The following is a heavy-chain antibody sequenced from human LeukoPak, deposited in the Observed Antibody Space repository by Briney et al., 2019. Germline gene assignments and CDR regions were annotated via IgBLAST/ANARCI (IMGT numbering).Heavy chain of an antibody. Sequence: PGGSLRLSCAASGFTLSSDAMTWVRQAPGKELEWVSSISDSGGNTFYADSVKGRFTISRDISKNTLFLHINGLRAEDTAMYYCARLYGGSYAYWGRGTLLTVSS. J-gene: IGHJ4*02. V-gene: IGHV3-23*01. CDR3: ARLYGGSYAY. D-gene: IGHD1-26*01. CDR1: GFTLSSDA. CDR2: ISDSGGNT.